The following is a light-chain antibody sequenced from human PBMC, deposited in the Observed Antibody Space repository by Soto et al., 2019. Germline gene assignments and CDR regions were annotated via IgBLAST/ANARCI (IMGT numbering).Light chain of an antibody. CDR3: QQYHNWPPIT. Sequence: EIVLTHTPGTLSLSPGERATLSCRASQSVSSYLAWYQQKPGQAPRLLIYDASNRATGIPARFSGSGSGTDFTLTISSLEPEDFAVYYCQQYHNWPPITFGQGTRLEIK. CDR1: QSVSSY. J-gene: IGKJ5*01. V-gene: IGKV3-11*01. CDR2: DAS.